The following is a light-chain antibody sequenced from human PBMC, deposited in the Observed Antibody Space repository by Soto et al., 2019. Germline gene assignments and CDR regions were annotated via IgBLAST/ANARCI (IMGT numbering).Light chain of an antibody. CDR1: SSDVGSYDY. Sequence: QSALTQPASVSGSPGQSITISCTGTSSDVGSYDYVSWYQQHPGKAPKLMIYDVSNRPPGVSNRFSGSKSGNTASLTISGLQAEDEADYYCNSHRLRGAPHVFGTGTKLTVL. J-gene: IGLJ1*01. CDR3: NSHRLRGAPHV. CDR2: DVS. V-gene: IGLV2-14*03.